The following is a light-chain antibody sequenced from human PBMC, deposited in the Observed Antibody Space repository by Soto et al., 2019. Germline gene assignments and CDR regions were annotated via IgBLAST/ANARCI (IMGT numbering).Light chain of an antibody. CDR2: DVT. Sequence: SALTQPRSVSGAPGQSVTISCTGTGNGVGAYNYVSWYQQHPGRPAKLMIYDVTKWPSGVPERFSGSKSGNTASLTISGLQAEDEADYFCCSYAGGYIYLFGTGTKVTVL. CDR1: GNGVGAYNY. CDR3: CSYAGGYIYL. V-gene: IGLV2-11*01. J-gene: IGLJ1*01.